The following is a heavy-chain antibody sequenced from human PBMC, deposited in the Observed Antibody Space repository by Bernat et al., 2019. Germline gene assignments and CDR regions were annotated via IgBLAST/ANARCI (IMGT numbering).Heavy chain of an antibody. CDR2: ITHSGST. J-gene: IGHJ5*02. D-gene: IGHD6-19*01. V-gene: IGHV4-34*01. CDR1: GGSFRGYY. Sequence: QVQLQQWGAGLLKSSETLSLTCVVYGGSFRGYYWSWIRQTPGKGLEWIGEITHSGSTNYNPSLKSRVTTSVDTSKNQFSLKLSSVTAADTAVYYCARQRSGWTFDPWGQGTLVTVSS. CDR3: ARQRSGWTFDP.